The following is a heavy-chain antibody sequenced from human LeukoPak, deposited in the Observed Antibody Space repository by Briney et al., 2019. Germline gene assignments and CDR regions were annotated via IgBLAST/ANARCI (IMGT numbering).Heavy chain of an antibody. CDR3: ASPQGGCNSSGPSWGY. Sequence: GESLKISCKGSGYRFSSYWIGWVRQMPGKGLEWMGIIYPGDSDTRYSPSFQGQVTISADKSITTAYLQWSSLKASDTAMYYCASPQGGCNSSGPSWGYWGQGTLVTVSS. D-gene: IGHD2/OR15-2a*01. J-gene: IGHJ4*02. V-gene: IGHV5-51*01. CDR1: GYRFSSYW. CDR2: IYPGDSDT.